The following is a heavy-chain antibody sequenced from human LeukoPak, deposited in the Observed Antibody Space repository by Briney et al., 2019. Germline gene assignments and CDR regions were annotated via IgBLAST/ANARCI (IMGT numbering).Heavy chain of an antibody. CDR1: GFTFSSYA. CDR3: ARDLPSSGYYYRDAFDI. J-gene: IGHJ3*02. D-gene: IGHD3-22*01. CDR2: AKQDGSET. V-gene: IGHV3-7*01. Sequence: GGSLRLSCAASGFTFSSYAMSWVRQAPGKGLEWVGHAKQDGSETYYVDSVKGRFTVSRDNAKNSLFLQMNSLRVEDTAVYYCARDLPSSGYYYRDAFDIWGQGTMVTVSS.